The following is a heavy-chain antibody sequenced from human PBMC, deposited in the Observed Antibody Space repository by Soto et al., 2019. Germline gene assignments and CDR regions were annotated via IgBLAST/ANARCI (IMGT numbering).Heavy chain of an antibody. D-gene: IGHD3-22*01. J-gene: IGHJ2*01. Sequence: QVQLVESGGGVVQPGRSLRLSCAASGFTFSSYAMHWVRQAPGKGLEWVAVISYDGSNKYYADSVKGRFTISRDNSKNTLYLQMNSLRAEDTSVYYCARDGDYYDSSGYYPGGYFDLWGRGPLVTVSS. CDR2: ISYDGSNK. CDR3: ARDGDYYDSSGYYPGGYFDL. V-gene: IGHV3-30-3*01. CDR1: GFTFSSYA.